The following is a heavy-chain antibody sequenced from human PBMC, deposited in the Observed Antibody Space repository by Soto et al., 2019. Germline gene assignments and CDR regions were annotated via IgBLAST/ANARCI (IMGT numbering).Heavy chain of an antibody. CDR2: IYYSGST. CDR1: VGAISSYY. Sequence: ETLSLTFTVSVGAISSYYWSWIRQPPGKGLEWIWYIYYSGSTNYNPSLKSRVTISVDTSKNQFSLKLSSVTAADTAVYYCARGDHDRGGNVAYYYGMDVWGQGTTVTVSS. V-gene: IGHV4-59*01. D-gene: IGHD2-15*01. CDR3: ARGDHDRGGNVAYYYGMDV. J-gene: IGHJ6*02.